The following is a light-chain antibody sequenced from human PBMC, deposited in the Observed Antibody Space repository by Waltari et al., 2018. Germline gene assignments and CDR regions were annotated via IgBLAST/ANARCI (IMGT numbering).Light chain of an antibody. Sequence: DIQITQSPATLSASVGDRVTITCRASESISRWLAWYQQKPGEAPKVLIPKASNLESGVPSRFSGSGSGTEFTLSISSLEPEDFAVYYCQQRSNWPPITFGQGTRLEIK. CDR1: ESISRW. CDR2: KAS. V-gene: IGKV1-5*03. CDR3: QQRSNWPPIT. J-gene: IGKJ5*01.